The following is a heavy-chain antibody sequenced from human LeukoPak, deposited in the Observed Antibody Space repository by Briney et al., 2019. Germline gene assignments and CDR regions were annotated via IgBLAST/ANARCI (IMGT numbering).Heavy chain of an antibody. J-gene: IGHJ4*02. CDR3: ASSNGYNPKDFDY. V-gene: IGHV1-69*13. CDR1: GGTFSSYA. Sequence: SVKVSCKASGGTFSSYAISWVRQAPGQGLEWMGGIIPIFGTANYAQKFQGRVTITADESTSTAYMELSSLRSEDTAVYYCASSNGYNPKDFDYWGQGTLVTVSS. D-gene: IGHD5-24*01. CDR2: IIPIFGTA.